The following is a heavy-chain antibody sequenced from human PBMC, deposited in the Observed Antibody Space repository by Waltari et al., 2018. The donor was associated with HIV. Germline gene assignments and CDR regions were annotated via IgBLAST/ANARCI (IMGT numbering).Heavy chain of an antibody. V-gene: IGHV4-4*02. D-gene: IGHD6-6*01. CDR3: ARVSVSGQLIPDYFDF. CDR2: IYHSGST. Sequence: QVQLQESGPGLVKPSGTLSLTCAVSGVSISSTKWWSWVRQHPGKGLEWIGEIYHSGSTNHNPSLKSRVTISVDKSNNQFSLRLNSVTAADTAVYYCARVSVSGQLIPDYFDFWGQGTLVAVSS. CDR1: GVSISSTKW. J-gene: IGHJ4*02.